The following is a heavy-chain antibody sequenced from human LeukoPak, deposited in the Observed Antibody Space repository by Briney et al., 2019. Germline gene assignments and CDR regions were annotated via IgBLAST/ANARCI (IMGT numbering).Heavy chain of an antibody. CDR2: IKQDGSEK. CDR1: GFTFSTYW. D-gene: IGHD3-16*01. CDR3: ARPSTQVHDTYTDY. Sequence: GGSLRLSCAASGFTFSTYWMSWVRQAPGKGLEWVANIKQDGSEKYYVDSVKGRFTISRDNAKNSLSLQMNSLRAEDTAVYYCARPSTQVHDTYTDYWGQGTLVTVSS. V-gene: IGHV3-7*01. J-gene: IGHJ4*02.